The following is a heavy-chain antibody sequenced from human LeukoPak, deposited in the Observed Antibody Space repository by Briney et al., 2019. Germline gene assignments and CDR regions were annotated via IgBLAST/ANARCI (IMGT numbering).Heavy chain of an antibody. J-gene: IGHJ2*01. Sequence: GGSLRLSCAASGFTFSNYAMNWVRQSPGKGLEWVSSISSNSSYKYYADSMKGRFTISRDNAKNSLYLHMSSLRAEDTAVYYCAKDGKIAAAGTKFSHWYFDLWGRGTLVTVSS. CDR3: AKDGKIAAAGTKFSHWYFDL. CDR1: GFTFSNYA. V-gene: IGHV3-21*01. CDR2: ISSNSSYK. D-gene: IGHD6-13*01.